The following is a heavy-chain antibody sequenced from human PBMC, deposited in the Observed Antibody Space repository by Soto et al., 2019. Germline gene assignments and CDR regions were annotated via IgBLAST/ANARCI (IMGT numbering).Heavy chain of an antibody. Sequence: QVQLVESGGGVVQPGRSLRLSCAASGFTFSSDAMHWVRQALGKGLEWVAVISYDGSKKYYADSVKVRFTISRDNSKNSLYLQMNSLRAEDTAVYYCAGAYAAITPGDYWGQGTLVTVSS. CDR1: GFTFSSDA. CDR3: AGAYAAITPGDY. CDR2: ISYDGSKK. V-gene: IGHV3-30-3*01. J-gene: IGHJ4*02. D-gene: IGHD1-20*01.